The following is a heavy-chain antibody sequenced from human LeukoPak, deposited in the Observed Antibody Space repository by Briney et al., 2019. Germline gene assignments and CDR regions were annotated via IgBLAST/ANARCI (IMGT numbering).Heavy chain of an antibody. CDR2: ISGSGGST. CDR1: GFTFSSYA. Sequence: GGSLRLSCAASGFTFSSYAMSWGRQAPGKGLEWVSGISGSGGSTYYADSVKGRFTLSRDNSKNTLDLQMNSLRAEDTAVYYCAKDRDYGDYWGSGSRSFSFDYWGQGTPVTVSS. J-gene: IGHJ4*02. V-gene: IGHV3-23*01. CDR3: AKDRDYGDYWGSGSRSFSFDY. D-gene: IGHD4-17*01.